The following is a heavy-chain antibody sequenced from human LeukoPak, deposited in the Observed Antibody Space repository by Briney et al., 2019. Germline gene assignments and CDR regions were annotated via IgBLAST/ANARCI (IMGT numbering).Heavy chain of an antibody. D-gene: IGHD2-15*01. J-gene: IGHJ4*02. Sequence: PGGSLRLSCAASGFTFSSYWMSWVRQAPGKGLEWVAKIEKDGSEKHYVDSVKGRFTISRDNAKKSLYLQVNSLRIEDTAVYYCAREGTPDYFDSWGQGTLVTVSS. CDR1: GFTFSSYW. V-gene: IGHV3-7*01. CDR3: AREGTPDYFDS. CDR2: IEKDGSEK.